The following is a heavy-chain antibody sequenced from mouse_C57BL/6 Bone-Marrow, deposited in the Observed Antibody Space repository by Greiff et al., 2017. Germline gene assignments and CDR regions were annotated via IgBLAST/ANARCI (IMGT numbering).Heavy chain of an antibody. Sequence: DVKLVESGGGLVKPGGSLKLSCAASGFTFSSYAMSWARQTPEKRLEWVATISDGGSYTYYPDNVKGRFTISRDNAKNNLYLQMSHLKSEDTAMYYCARPSYYSNWWVAWFAYWGQGTLVTVSA. J-gene: IGHJ3*01. CDR1: GFTFSSYA. D-gene: IGHD2-5*01. CDR2: ISDGGSYT. V-gene: IGHV5-4*03. CDR3: ARPSYYSNWWVAWFAY.